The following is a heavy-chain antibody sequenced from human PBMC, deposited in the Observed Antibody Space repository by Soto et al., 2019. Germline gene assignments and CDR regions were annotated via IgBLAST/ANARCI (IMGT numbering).Heavy chain of an antibody. CDR1: GGTFSSYA. V-gene: IGHV1-69*01. Sequence: QVQLVQSGAEVKKPGSSVKVSCKASGGTFSSYAISWVRQAPGQGLEWMGGIIPIFGTANYAQKFQGRVTITADESTSTAYMELSSLRSEDTSVYYCARNGFAAMAKYNWFDPWGQGTLVTVSS. CDR2: IIPIFGTA. J-gene: IGHJ5*02. CDR3: ARNGFAAMAKYNWFDP. D-gene: IGHD5-18*01.